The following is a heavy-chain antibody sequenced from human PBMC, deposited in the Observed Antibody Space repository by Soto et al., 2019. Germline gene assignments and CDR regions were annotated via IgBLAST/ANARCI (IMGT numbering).Heavy chain of an antibody. V-gene: IGHV4-39*01. CDR3: ARLRIDWGGFDP. J-gene: IGHJ5*02. CDR1: GGSISSSSYY. D-gene: IGHD3-16*01. Sequence: QLQLQESGPGLVKPSETLSLTCTVSGGSISSSSYYWGWIRQPPGKGLEWIGSIYYSGSTYYNPSLKSRVTISVDTSKNQFSLKLSSVTAADTAVYYCARLRIDWGGFDPWGQGTLVTVSS. CDR2: IYYSGST.